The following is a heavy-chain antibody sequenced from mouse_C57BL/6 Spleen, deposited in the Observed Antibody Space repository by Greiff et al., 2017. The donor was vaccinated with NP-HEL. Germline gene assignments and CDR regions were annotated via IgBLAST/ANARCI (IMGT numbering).Heavy chain of an antibody. CDR3: AYYGPYYYAMDY. D-gene: IGHD2-1*01. CDR1: GFNFTDYY. J-gene: IGHJ4*01. CDR2: IDPEGGET. Sequence: VQLQQSGAELVKPGASVKLSCTASGFNFTDYYMHWVKQRTEQGLEWIGVIDPEGGETKYAAKFKGKATLTADTSSNTAYMQLSSLTSEDTAVYYGAYYGPYYYAMDYWGQGTSVTVSS. V-gene: IGHV14-2*01.